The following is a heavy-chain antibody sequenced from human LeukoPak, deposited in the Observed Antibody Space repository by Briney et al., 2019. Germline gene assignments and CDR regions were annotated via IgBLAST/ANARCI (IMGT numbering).Heavy chain of an antibody. D-gene: IGHD4-17*01. CDR1: GFTFSSNY. V-gene: IGHV3-74*01. CDR3: SKDLSGAHDY. CDR2: VNTDGRTT. J-gene: IGHJ4*02. Sequence: PGGSLRLSCAASGFTFSSNYMSWVRQAPGKGLVWVSRVNTDGRTTTYAGSVKGRFTISRDNAKNTLFLQMNSLRVEDTAVYYCSKDLSGAHDYWGQGTVVTVSS.